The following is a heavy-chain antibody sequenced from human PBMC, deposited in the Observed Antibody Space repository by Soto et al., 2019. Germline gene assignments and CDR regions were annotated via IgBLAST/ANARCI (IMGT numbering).Heavy chain of an antibody. D-gene: IGHD3-10*01. CDR1: GFTFSSYA. CDR2: ISGSGGST. CDR3: AKPIAVFGSGWYYFDY. V-gene: IGHV3-23*01. Sequence: EVQLLESGGGLVQPGGSLRLSCAASGFTFSSYAMSWVRQAPGKGLEWVSAISGSGGSTYYADSVKGRFTISRDNSKNTLYLQMNGLRAEDTAVYYCAKPIAVFGSGWYYFDYWGQGTLVTVSS. J-gene: IGHJ4*02.